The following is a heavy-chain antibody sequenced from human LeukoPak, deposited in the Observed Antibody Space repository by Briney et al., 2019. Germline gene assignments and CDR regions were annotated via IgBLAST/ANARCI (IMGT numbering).Heavy chain of an antibody. Sequence: PSETLSLTCSVSGGSISRNSYYWGWIRQPPGKGLEWIGSIYYSESTYYNPSLKSRVTISVDTSKNQFSLKLSSVTAADTAVYYCARARGYYYDSSGPDAFDIWGQGTMVTVSS. D-gene: IGHD3-22*01. CDR3: ARARGYYYDSSGPDAFDI. CDR1: GGSISRNSYY. J-gene: IGHJ3*02. CDR2: IYYSEST. V-gene: IGHV4-39*07.